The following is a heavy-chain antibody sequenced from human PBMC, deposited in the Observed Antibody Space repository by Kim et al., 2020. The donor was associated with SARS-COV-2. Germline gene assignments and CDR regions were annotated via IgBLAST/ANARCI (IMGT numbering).Heavy chain of an antibody. Sequence: DDAVSVKSRITINPDTSKNQYSLQLNSVTPADTAVYYCARDRNYYYGMDVWGQGTTVTVSS. V-gene: IGHV6-1*01. CDR3: ARDRNYYYGMDV. J-gene: IGHJ6*02.